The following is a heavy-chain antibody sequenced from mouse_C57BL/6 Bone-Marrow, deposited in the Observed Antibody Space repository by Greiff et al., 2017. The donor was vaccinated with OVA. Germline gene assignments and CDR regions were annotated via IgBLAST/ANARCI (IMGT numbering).Heavy chain of an antibody. CDR1: GYTFTDSY. V-gene: IGHV1-26*01. CDR3: ARNESFYAMDY. Sequence: VQLQQSGPELVKPGASVKISCKASGYTFTDSYMNWVKQSHGKSLEWIGDINPNNGGTSYNQKFKGKATLTVDKSSSTAYMELRSLTSEDSAVYYCARNESFYAMDYWGQGTSVTVSS. CDR2: INPNNGGT. J-gene: IGHJ4*01.